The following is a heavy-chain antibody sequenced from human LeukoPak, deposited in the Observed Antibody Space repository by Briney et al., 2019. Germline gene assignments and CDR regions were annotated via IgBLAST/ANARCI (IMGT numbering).Heavy chain of an antibody. D-gene: IGHD2-2*02. CDR1: VDSVSSHSAA. V-gene: IGHV6-1*01. CDR2: TYYGSKWYN. CDR3: ARGGYCSSTSCYTWYGMDV. Sequence: SQTLSLTCAISVDSVSSHSAAWNWVSQSPSRGLELLGRTYYGSKWYNDYAVSVKSRITINPDTSKNQFSLQLNSVTPEDTAVYYCARGGYCSSTSCYTWYGMDVWGQGTTVTVSS. J-gene: IGHJ6*02.